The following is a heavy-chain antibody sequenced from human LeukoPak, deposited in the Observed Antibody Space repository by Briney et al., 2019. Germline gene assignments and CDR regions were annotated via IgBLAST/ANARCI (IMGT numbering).Heavy chain of an antibody. CDR2: INPNSGGT. D-gene: IGHD6-13*01. J-gene: IGHJ4*02. Sequence: ASVKVSCKASGYTFTGYYMHWVRQAPGQGLEWMGRINPNSGGTNYAQKFQGRVIMTRDTSISTAYMELSRLRSDDTAVYYCAREPYSSSWRSEADWGQGTLVTVSS. V-gene: IGHV1-2*06. CDR1: GYTFTGYY. CDR3: AREPYSSSWRSEAD.